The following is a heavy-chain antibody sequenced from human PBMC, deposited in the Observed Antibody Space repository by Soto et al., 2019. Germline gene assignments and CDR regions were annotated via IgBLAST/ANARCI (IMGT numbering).Heavy chain of an antibody. CDR2: IYWDDDK. Sequence: QITLKESGPPLVKPTETLTLTCTFSGFSLTTSGVGVGWTRQPPGKALEWLGLIYWDDDKRYSPSLKNRITITKDTSKNQVVLTMASMDPVDTATYFCAHRAVLLPAVKRLNWFDFWGQGTLVTVSS. CDR1: GFSLTTSGVG. CDR3: AHRAVLLPAVKRLNWFDF. D-gene: IGHD2-15*01. V-gene: IGHV2-5*02. J-gene: IGHJ5*01.